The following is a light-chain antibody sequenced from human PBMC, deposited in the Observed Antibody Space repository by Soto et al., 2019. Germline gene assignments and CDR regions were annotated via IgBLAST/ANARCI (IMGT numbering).Light chain of an antibody. V-gene: IGLV2-14*01. CDR3: RSYTSSSTWV. Sequence: QSALTQPASVSGSPGQSVTISCTGTSSDVGGYNYVSWYQQHPGTAPKLMIYDVSNRPSGVSNRFSGSKSGNTASLTISGLQAEDEADYYCRSYTSSSTWVFGGGTKLTVL. CDR1: SSDVGGYNY. J-gene: IGLJ3*02. CDR2: DVS.